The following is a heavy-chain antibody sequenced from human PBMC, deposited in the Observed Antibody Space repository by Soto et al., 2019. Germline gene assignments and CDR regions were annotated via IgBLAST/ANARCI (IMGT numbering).Heavy chain of an antibody. J-gene: IGHJ4*02. Sequence: QVQVVESGGGVVQPGRSLRLSCAASGFTFSNFGMHWVRQAPGKGLEWVAAISSDGSDKYYLDSVKGRFIISRDNSKNTLFLQMNSLRVEDTAVYYCVRGSDVASQELDYWCQGTLVTVSS. CDR1: GFTFSNFG. CDR2: ISSDGSDK. CDR3: VRGSDVASQELDY. V-gene: IGHV3-30*03. D-gene: IGHD2-15*01.